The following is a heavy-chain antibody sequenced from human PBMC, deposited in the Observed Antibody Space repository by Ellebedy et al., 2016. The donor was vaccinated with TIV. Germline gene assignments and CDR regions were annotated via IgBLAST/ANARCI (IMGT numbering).Heavy chain of an antibody. J-gene: IGHJ3*02. CDR3: ARDRSDAFDI. Sequence: PGGSLTLSCAASGFTFSNTWMSWVRQAPGKGLEWVSYISSSCSTIYYADSVKGRFTIFRDNAKNSLYLQMNSLRAEDTAVYYCARDRSDAFDIWGQGTMVTVSS. V-gene: IGHV3-48*01. CDR1: GFTFSNTW. CDR2: ISSSCSTI.